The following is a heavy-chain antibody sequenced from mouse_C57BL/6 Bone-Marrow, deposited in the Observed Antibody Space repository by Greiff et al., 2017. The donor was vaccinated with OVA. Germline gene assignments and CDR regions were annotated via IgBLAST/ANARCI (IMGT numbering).Heavy chain of an antibody. CDR1: GYTFTSYW. CDR3: AREVYYYGSSPYAMDY. Sequence: QVQLKQPGAELVMPGASVKLSCKASGYTFTSYWMHWVKQRPGQGLEWIGEIDPSDSYTNYNQKFKGKSTLTVDKYSSTAYMQLSSLTSEDSAVYYCAREVYYYGSSPYAMDYWGQVTSVTVSS. CDR2: IDPSDSYT. V-gene: IGHV1-69*01. D-gene: IGHD1-1*01. J-gene: IGHJ4*01.